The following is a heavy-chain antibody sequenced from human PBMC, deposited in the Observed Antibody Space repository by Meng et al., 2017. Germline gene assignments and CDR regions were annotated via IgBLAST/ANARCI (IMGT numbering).Heavy chain of an antibody. CDR3: ARDEDISAAGKLFGDY. CDR1: GYNFPDHW. J-gene: IGHJ4*02. CDR2: IDPKSGDT. D-gene: IGHD6-13*01. Sequence: PVRPGAEVNKPGASVKVSSKPSGYNFPDHWRHWVRRAPGQGLEWMGRIDPKSGDTHYAQRFQGRVTMTGDTSISTAYMELSGLRSDDTAMYYCARDEDISAAGKLFGDYWGQGTLVTVSS. V-gene: IGHV1-2*06.